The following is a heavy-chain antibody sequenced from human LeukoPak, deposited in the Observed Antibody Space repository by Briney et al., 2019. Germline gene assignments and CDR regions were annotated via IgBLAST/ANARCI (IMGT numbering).Heavy chain of an antibody. Sequence: GGSLRLSCAASGFTFSSYAMHGVRQAPGKGLEYVAAISSNGGSTYYAGSVKGRFTISRDNSKNTLYLQMGSLRADDMAVYYCAREISPGNWFDPWGQGTLVTVSS. J-gene: IGHJ5*02. CDR2: ISSNGGST. CDR3: AREISPGNWFDP. V-gene: IGHV3-64*02. D-gene: IGHD1-26*01. CDR1: GFTFSSYA.